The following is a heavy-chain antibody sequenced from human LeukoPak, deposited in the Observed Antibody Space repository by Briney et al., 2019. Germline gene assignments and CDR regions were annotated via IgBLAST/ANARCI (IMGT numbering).Heavy chain of an antibody. CDR3: ASSSLVGDAFDI. CDR1: GGSISSSSYY. J-gene: IGHJ3*02. D-gene: IGHD2-15*01. V-gene: IGHV4-39*01. CDR2: IYYSGST. Sequence: SETLSLTCTVSGGSISSSSYYWGWIRQPPGKGLEWIGSIYYSGSTYYNPSLKSRVTISVDTSKNQFSLKLSSVTAADTAVYYCASSSLVGDAFDIWGQGTMVTVSS.